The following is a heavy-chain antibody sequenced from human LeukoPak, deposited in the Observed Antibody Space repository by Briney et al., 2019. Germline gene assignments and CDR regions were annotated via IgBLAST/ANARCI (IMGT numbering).Heavy chain of an antibody. CDR1: GYSISSGYY. D-gene: IGHD6-6*01. CDR2: IYHSGST. Sequence: PSETLSLTCAVSGYSISSGYYWGWIRQPPGKGLEWIVSIYHSGSTYYNPSLKSRVTISVDTSKNQFSLKLSSVTAADTAVYYCARGAYSSSSHYYYYYMDVWGKGTTVTVSS. CDR3: ARGAYSSSSHYYYYYMDV. V-gene: IGHV4-38-2*01. J-gene: IGHJ6*03.